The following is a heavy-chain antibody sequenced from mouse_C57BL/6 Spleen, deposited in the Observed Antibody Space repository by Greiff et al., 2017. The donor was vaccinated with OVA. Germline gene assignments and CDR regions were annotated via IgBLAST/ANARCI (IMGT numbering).Heavy chain of an antibody. CDR3: EKRGNKDYFDY. CDR2: ISSGSSTI. J-gene: IGHJ2*01. V-gene: IGHV5-17*01. CDR1: GFTFSDYG. Sequence: EVKVVESGGGLVKPGGSLKLSCAASGFTFSDYGMHWVRQAPEKGLEWVAYISSGSSTIYYADTVKGRFTISRDNAKNTLFLQMTRLRTEDTAMKYCEKRGNKDYFDYWGQGTTLTVSS.